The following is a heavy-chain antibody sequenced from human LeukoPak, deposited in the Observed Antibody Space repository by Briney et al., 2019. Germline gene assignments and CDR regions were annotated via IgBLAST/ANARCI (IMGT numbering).Heavy chain of an antibody. Sequence: PSETLSLTCTVSGGSISSSSYYWDWIRQPPGKGLEWIGSIYYSGSTYYNPSLKSRVTISVDTSKNQFSLKLSSVTAADTAVYYCARRLYGDYGRTLGYYYYYMDVWGKGTTVTISS. CDR3: ARRLYGDYGRTLGYYYYYMDV. CDR2: IYYSGST. J-gene: IGHJ6*03. V-gene: IGHV4-39*07. D-gene: IGHD4-17*01. CDR1: GGSISSSSYY.